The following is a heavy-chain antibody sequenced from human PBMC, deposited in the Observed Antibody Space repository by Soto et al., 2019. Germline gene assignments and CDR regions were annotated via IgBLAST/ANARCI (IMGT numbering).Heavy chain of an antibody. CDR3: AALGDGSFDY. V-gene: IGHV3-7*03. CDR2: IKQEENER. Sequence: PGGSLRLSCAASGFTFNTYWMSWVRQAPGKGLEWVATIKQEENERYYVDSVKGRFTISRDNTKNSLYLQMNSLRAEDTAVYYCAALGDGSFDYWGQGTLVTVSS. J-gene: IGHJ4*02. D-gene: IGHD3-16*01. CDR1: GFTFNTYW.